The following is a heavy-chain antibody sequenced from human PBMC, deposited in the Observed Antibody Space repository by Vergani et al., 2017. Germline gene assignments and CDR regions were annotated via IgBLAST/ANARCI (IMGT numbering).Heavy chain of an antibody. Sequence: EVQLVESGGVVVQPGGSLRLSCAASGFTFDDYTMHWVRQAPGKGLEWVSAISGSGGSTYYADSVKGRFTISRDNSKNTLYLQMNSLRAEDTAVYYCATSYQLLSAFDIWGQGTMVTVSS. D-gene: IGHD2-2*01. CDR1: GFTFDDYT. V-gene: IGHV3-23*04. J-gene: IGHJ3*02. CDR3: ATSYQLLSAFDI. CDR2: ISGSGGST.